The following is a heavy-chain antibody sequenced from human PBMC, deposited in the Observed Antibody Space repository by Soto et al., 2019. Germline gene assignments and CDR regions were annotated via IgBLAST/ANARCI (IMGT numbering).Heavy chain of an antibody. J-gene: IGHJ4*02. CDR1: GGSISSGGYY. D-gene: IGHD1-20*01. Sequence: SETLSLTCTVSGGSISSGGYYWSWIRQHPGKGLEWIGYSYYSGSTHYNPSLKSRVIMSVDTSKNQFSLKLSSVTAADTAVYYCARDPRITDIYYFDYWGQGALVTVSS. CDR2: SYYSGST. V-gene: IGHV4-31*03. CDR3: ARDPRITDIYYFDY.